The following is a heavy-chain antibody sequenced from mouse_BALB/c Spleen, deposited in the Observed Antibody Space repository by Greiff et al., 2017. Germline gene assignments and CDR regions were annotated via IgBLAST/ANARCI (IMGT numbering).Heavy chain of an antibody. V-gene: IGHV5-15*02. CDR2: ISNLAYSI. CDR3: AREDYDWFAY. D-gene: IGHD2-4*01. CDR1: GFTFSDYG. J-gene: IGHJ3*01. Sequence: EVQRVESGGGLVKPGGSLKLSCAASGFTFSDYGMAWVRQAPGKGPEWVAFISNLAYSIYYADTVTGRFTISRENAKNTLYLEMSSLRSEDTAMYYCAREDYDWFAYWGQGTLVTVSA.